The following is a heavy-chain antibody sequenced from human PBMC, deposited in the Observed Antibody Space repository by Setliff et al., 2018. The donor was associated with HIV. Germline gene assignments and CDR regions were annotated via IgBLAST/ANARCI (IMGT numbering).Heavy chain of an antibody. CDR3: NTDFLWNSLSFFDY. D-gene: IGHD1-1*01. CDR2: IKSKTDGGTA. CDR1: GFTFSNAW. Sequence: PGGSLRLSCAASGFTFSNAWMSWVRQAPGKGLEWVGRIKSKTDGGTADYAAPVKGRFTISRDDSKNTLFLQINSLKTDDTAVYCCNTDFLWNSLSFFDYWGQGTLVTVSS. V-gene: IGHV3-15*01. J-gene: IGHJ4*02.